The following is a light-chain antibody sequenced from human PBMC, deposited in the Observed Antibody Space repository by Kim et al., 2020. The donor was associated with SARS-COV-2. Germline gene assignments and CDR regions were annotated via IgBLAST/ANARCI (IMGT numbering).Light chain of an antibody. CDR3: QRYNSAPWT. CDR2: AAS. CDR1: QDISNY. V-gene: IGKV1-27*01. Sequence: GDRVTITCRASQDISNYLAWFQHKPGKAPKLLIYAASALHSEVPSRFSGSGSGTEFTLTISSLQPEDVATFYCQRYNSAPWTFGQGTKG. J-gene: IGKJ1*01.